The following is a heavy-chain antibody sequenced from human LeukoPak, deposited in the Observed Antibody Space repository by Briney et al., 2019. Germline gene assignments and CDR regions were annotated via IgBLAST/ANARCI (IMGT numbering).Heavy chain of an antibody. CDR3: AAHRITMIVGMYYFDY. CDR1: GYTLTELS. Sequence: GASVNVSCKVSGYTLTELSMHWVRQAPGKGLEWMGGFDPEDGETIYAQKFQGRVTMTEDTSTDTAYMELSSLRSEDTAVYYCAAHRITMIVGMYYFDYWGQGTLVTVSS. V-gene: IGHV1-24*01. CDR2: FDPEDGET. J-gene: IGHJ4*02. D-gene: IGHD3-22*01.